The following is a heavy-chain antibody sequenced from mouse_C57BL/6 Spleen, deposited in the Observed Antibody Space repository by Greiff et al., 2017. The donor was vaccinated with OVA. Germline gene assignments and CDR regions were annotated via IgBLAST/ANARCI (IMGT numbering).Heavy chain of an antibody. V-gene: IGHV1-81*01. Sequence: VQLQESGAELARPGASVKLSCKASGYTFTSYGISWVQQRTGQGLEWIGEIYPRSGYTYYNEKFKGKATLSAAKSSSTAYMGLRSLTSEDAAVYCGARAHFITTVLCDGWGTGTTVTVSS. D-gene: IGHD1-1*01. CDR1: GYTFTSYG. CDR2: IYPRSGYT. J-gene: IGHJ1*03. CDR3: ARAHFITTVLCDG.